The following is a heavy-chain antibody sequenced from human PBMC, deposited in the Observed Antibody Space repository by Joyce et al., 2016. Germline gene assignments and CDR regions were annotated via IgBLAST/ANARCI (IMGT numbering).Heavy chain of an antibody. D-gene: IGHD2-15*01. J-gene: IGHJ4*02. CDR2: IWYDGSYK. V-gene: IGHV3-33*01. Sequence: QVQLVESGGGVVQPGRCLRLSCVAARFTFSNYGRHWVRQAPGKGVEWVAVIWYDGSYKNYVDAVKGLFTISRDNSKNTVYLHMNSLRVEDTAIYYCARVPSCSGVSCQRHYADFWGQGALVTVSS. CDR1: RFTFSNYG. CDR3: ARVPSCSGVSCQRHYADF.